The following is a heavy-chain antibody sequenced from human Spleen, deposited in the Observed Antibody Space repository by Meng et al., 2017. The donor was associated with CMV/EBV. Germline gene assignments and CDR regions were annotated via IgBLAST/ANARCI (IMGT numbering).Heavy chain of an antibody. V-gene: IGHV3-11*01. Sequence: CAASGFNFSAYYRNWIRQAPGKGLEWVSYISSSGSTIYYADYVKGRFTISRDNAKNSLYLQMNSLRAEDTAVYYCARDSAPYDAFDIWGQGTMVTVSS. CDR3: ARDSAPYDAFDI. CDR2: ISSSGSTI. CDR1: GFNFSAYY. J-gene: IGHJ3*02.